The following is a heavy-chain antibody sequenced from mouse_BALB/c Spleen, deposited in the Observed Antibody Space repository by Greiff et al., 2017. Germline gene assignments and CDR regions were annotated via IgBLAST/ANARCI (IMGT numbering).Heavy chain of an antibody. CDR3: ARLGLYYGSFDY. Sequence: QVQLQQSGAELVRPGSSVKISCKASGYAFSSYWMNWVKQRPGQGLEWIGQIYPGDGDTNYNGKFKGKATLTADKSSSTAYMQLSSLTSEDSAVYFCARLGLYYGSFDYWGQGTTLTVSS. J-gene: IGHJ2*01. V-gene: IGHV1-80*01. CDR1: GYAFSSYW. D-gene: IGHD2-2*01. CDR2: IYPGDGDT.